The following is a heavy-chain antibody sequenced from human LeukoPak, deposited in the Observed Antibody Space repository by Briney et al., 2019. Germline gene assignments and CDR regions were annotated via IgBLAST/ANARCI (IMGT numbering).Heavy chain of an antibody. CDR3: AKDLAATVVTPDY. J-gene: IGHJ4*02. CDR1: GFTFSSYG. Sequence: GGSLRLSCAASGFTFSSYGMSWVRQAPGKGLEWVSAISDSGGSTYYADSVKGRFTISRDNSKNTLYLQMNSPRAEDTAVYYCAKDLAATVVTPDYWGQGTLVTVSS. V-gene: IGHV3-23*01. D-gene: IGHD4-23*01. CDR2: ISDSGGST.